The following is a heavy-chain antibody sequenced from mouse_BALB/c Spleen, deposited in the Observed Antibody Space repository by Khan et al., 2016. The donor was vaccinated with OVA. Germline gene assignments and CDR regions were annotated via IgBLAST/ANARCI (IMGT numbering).Heavy chain of an antibody. V-gene: IGHV1S136*01. D-gene: IGHD1-1*01. CDR3: GRSATDYYTVDY. Sequence: VQLQQSGPELVKPGASVRMSCKATGFTFADYVMHWVRQKPGQGLEWIGYISPYNDDTESTERFKGKATLTLDKSSSTAYMDLTSLTSADSAVYSCGRSATDYYTVDYWGQGTSVTVSS. CDR2: ISPYNDDT. J-gene: IGHJ4*01. CDR1: GFTFADYV.